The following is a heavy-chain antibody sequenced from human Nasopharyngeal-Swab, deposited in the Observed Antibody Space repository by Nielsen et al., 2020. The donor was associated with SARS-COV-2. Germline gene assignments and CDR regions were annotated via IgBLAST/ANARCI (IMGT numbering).Heavy chain of an antibody. Sequence: LKISYATSGFVFSASAMHWVRQASGKGLEWVGRIGDKDHNYATTYGASVKGRFTISRDDSKNTAFLQLDSLKTEDTALYYCTTDYYFDYWGQGTLVTVSS. CDR3: TTDYYFDY. CDR2: IGDKDHNYAT. V-gene: IGHV3-73*01. J-gene: IGHJ4*02. CDR1: GFVFSASA.